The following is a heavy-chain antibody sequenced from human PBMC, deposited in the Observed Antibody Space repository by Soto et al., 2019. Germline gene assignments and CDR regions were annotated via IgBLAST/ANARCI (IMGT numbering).Heavy chain of an antibody. CDR1: GGYLSSGSSY. CDR3: ARHFRSPSAYNVFDI. J-gene: IGHJ3*02. D-gene: IGHD3-3*01. Sequence: QLQLQESGPGLVKPSETLTLTCTVSGGYLSSGSSYWGWIRQPPGKGLEWIGSIHYSGATYNNPSRESCGAIFVDTSKTRFSLKRSSVSAADTAVYYYARHFRSPSAYNVFDIWGQGTMVTVSS. V-gene: IGHV4-39*01. CDR2: IHYSGAT.